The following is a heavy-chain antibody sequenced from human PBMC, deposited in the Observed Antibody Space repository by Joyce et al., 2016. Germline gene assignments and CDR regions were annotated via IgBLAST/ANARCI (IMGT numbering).Heavy chain of an antibody. V-gene: IGHV1-69*01. J-gene: IGHJ6*02. D-gene: IGHD1-1*01. CDR3: ATDRGIEVRHRHNYYFYGMDV. Sequence: QVQVVQSGAEVKKPGSSVKVSCKASGGTFGSSAISWVRQAPGQGLEWMGGINPIIGTANYAHNFQGRVTITADESTSTAYMELSSVRSEDTAVYYCATDRGIEVRHRHNYYFYGMDVWGQGTTVTVSS. CDR1: GGTFGSSA. CDR2: INPIIGTA.